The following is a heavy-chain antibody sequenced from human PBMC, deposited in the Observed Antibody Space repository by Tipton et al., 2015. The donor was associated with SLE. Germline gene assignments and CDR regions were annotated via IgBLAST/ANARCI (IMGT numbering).Heavy chain of an antibody. CDR1: GGSFSGYY. Sequence: TLSLTCAVYGGSFSGYYWSWIRQPPGKGLEWIGEINHSGSTNYNPSLKSRVTISVDKSKNQFSLKLSSVTAADTAVYYCARSGYDSSGYSYWGQGTLVTVSS. CDR2: INHSGST. CDR3: ARSGYDSSGYSY. D-gene: IGHD3-22*01. J-gene: IGHJ4*02. V-gene: IGHV4-34*01.